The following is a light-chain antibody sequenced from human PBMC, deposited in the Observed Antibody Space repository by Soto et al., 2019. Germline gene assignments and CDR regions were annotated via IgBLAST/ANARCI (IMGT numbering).Light chain of an antibody. J-gene: IGLJ1*01. V-gene: IGLV2-14*01. Sequence: QSALTQPASVSGSPGQPIPIFCTGTSSDVGGYNYVSWYQQHPGKAPKLMIYDVTNRPSGVSNRFSGSKSGNTASLTISGLQAEDEADYYCSSCTTSSTLYVFGTGTKVTVL. CDR1: SSDVGGYNY. CDR2: DVT. CDR3: SSCTTSSTLYV.